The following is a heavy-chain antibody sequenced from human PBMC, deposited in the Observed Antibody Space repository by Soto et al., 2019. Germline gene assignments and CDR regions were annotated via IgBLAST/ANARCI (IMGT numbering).Heavy chain of an antibody. CDR3: TRDVTVLLWFGPFDY. D-gene: IGHD3-10*01. J-gene: IGHJ4*02. CDR1: GFTFGDYA. CDR2: IRSKAYGGTT. Sequence: PGGSLRLSCTASGFTFGDYAMSWFRQAPGKGLEWVGFIRSKAYGGTTEYAASVKGRFTISRDDSKSIAYLQMNSLKTEDTAVYYCTRDVTVLLWFGPFDYWGQGTLVTVSS. V-gene: IGHV3-49*03.